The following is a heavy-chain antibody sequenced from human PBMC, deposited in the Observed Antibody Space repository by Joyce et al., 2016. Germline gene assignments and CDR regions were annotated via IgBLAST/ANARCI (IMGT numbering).Heavy chain of an antibody. V-gene: IGHV2-5*02. D-gene: IGHD3-10*01. CDR3: AHRPEGNWYFDL. CDR1: GFSLSTAGVG. CDR2: IYWDDDK. Sequence: QITLKESGPTLVRPTETLTLTCSFSGFSLSTAGVGVGWIRQPPGKALECLGVIYWDDDKRYSPPLKSRLTITKDISKSQVVLTMTDMDPVDTATYYCAHRPEGNWYFDLWGRGTLVTVSS. J-gene: IGHJ2*01.